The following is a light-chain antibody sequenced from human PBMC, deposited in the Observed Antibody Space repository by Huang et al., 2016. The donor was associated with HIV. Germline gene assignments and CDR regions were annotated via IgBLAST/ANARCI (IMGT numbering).Light chain of an antibody. CDR3: MQALQTPYT. Sequence: DIVMTQSPLSLSATPGEPASISCRSSQSLLHYNGYNYLDWYLQKPGQSPPVLIYLGSNRASGVPDRFSGRGAGTNFTLIISRVEAEDVGIYYCMQALQTPYTFGQGTNLEIK. CDR2: LGS. J-gene: IGKJ2*01. CDR1: QSLLHYNGYNY. V-gene: IGKV2-28*01.